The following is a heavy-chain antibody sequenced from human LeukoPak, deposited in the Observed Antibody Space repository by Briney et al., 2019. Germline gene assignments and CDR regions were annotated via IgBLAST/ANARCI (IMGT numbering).Heavy chain of an antibody. CDR3: ARNYDILTGYYPFDH. Sequence: GESLKISCKGSGYSFTNYWIGWVRQMPGKGLEWMGSIYPADSDTRYSPSFQGQVTISADKSISTAYLQWSSLKASDTAIYYCARNYDILTGYYPFDHWGQGTLVTVSS. CDR2: IYPADSDT. D-gene: IGHD3-9*01. CDR1: GYSFTNYW. J-gene: IGHJ5*02. V-gene: IGHV5-51*01.